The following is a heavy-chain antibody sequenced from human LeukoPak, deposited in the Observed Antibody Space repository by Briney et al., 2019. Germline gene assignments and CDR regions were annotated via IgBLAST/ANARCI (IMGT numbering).Heavy chain of an antibody. J-gene: IGHJ4*02. CDR3: ARVRDDYGALDY. D-gene: IGHD4-17*01. Sequence: SETPSLTCAVYGGSFSGYYWSWIRQPPGKGLEWIGEINHSGSTNYNPPLKSRVTISVDTSKNQFSLKLSSVTAADTAVYYCARVRDDYGALDYWGQGTLVTVSS. CDR1: GGSFSGYY. CDR2: INHSGST. V-gene: IGHV4-34*01.